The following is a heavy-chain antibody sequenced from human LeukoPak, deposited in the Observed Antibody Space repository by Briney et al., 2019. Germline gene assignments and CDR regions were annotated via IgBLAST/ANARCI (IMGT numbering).Heavy chain of an antibody. V-gene: IGHV1-3*04. J-gene: IGHJ4*02. CDR3: ARDLGSGSLHY. CDR2: INTGNGDT. D-gene: IGHD1-26*01. CDR1: GGTFSSYA. Sequence: ASVEVSCKASGGTFSSYAISWVRQAPGQGLEWLGWINTGNGDTRYSQTFQGRVTITSYTSASTAYMELSSLRSEDTAVYYCARDLGSGSLHYWGQGTLVTVSS.